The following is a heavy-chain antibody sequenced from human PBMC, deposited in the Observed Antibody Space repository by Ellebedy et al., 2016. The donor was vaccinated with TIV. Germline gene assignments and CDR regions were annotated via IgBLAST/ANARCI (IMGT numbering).Heavy chain of an antibody. Sequence: PGGSLRLSCAVSGFTFRSYAMSWVRQAPGKGLEWVAVISYDGSNKYYADSVKGRFTISRDNSKNTLYLQMNSLRAEDTAVYYCARDSRPWIQLENWFDPWGQGTLVTVSS. J-gene: IGHJ5*02. D-gene: IGHD5-18*01. CDR3: ARDSRPWIQLENWFDP. CDR1: GFTFRSYA. CDR2: ISYDGSNK. V-gene: IGHV3-30*03.